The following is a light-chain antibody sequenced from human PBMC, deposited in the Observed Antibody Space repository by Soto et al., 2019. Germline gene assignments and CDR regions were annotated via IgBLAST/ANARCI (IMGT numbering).Light chain of an antibody. CDR1: SGHSSYA. Sequence: QPVLTQSPSASASLGASVKLTCTLSSGHSSYAIAWHRQQPEKGPRYLMKLNSDGSHNKGDGIPDRFSGSSSGAERYLTISSLQSEDEADYYCQTWGTGFSVVFGGGTKVTVL. V-gene: IGLV4-69*01. J-gene: IGLJ2*01. CDR3: QTWGTGFSVV. CDR2: LNSDGSH.